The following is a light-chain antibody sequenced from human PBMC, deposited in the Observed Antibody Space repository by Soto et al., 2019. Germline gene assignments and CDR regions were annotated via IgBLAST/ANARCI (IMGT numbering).Light chain of an antibody. CDR2: AAS. V-gene: IGKV1-5*01. CDR3: QQLNSYPRT. Sequence: DIQMTQSPSTLPASVGDTVTITCRASQSITTWLAWYQQRPGKAPKLLIYAASTLQSGVPLRFSGSGSGTEFTLTISSLQPEDFATYYCQQLNSYPRTFGQGTKVDIK. CDR1: QSITTW. J-gene: IGKJ1*01.